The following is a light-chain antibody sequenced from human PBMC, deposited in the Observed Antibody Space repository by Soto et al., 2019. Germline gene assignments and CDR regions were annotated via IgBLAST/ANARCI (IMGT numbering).Light chain of an antibody. CDR2: DAS. V-gene: IGKV3-11*01. J-gene: IGKJ2*01. Sequence: EIVLTQSPATLSLSPGERATLSCRASQSVSSYLAWYQQKPGQAPRLLIYDASNRATGIPARFSGSGSGTDFTLTISSLEPEDFAVYSCQQRSNWVYTFGQGTKLEIQ. CDR3: QQRSNWVYT. CDR1: QSVSSY.